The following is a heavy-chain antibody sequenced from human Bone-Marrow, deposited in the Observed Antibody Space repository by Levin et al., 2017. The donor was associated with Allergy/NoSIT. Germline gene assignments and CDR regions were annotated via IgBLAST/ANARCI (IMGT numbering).Heavy chain of an antibody. D-gene: IGHD5-18*01. Sequence: GGSLRLSCAASGFTFSSYWMSWVRQAPGKGLEWVANIKQDGSEKYYVDSVKGRFTISRDNAKNSLYLQMNSLRAEDTAVYYCARDHGYSYVPYYFDYWGQGTLVTVSS. J-gene: IGHJ4*02. CDR1: GFTFSSYW. CDR2: IKQDGSEK. V-gene: IGHV3-7*01. CDR3: ARDHGYSYVPYYFDY.